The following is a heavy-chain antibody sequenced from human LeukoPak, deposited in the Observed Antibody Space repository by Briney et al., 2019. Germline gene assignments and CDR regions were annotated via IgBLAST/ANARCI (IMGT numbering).Heavy chain of an antibody. CDR3: ARDVRFGESFSRYYYYYYGMDV. V-gene: IGHV3-48*02. CDR1: GFTFSSYS. J-gene: IGHJ6*02. Sequence: GGSLRLSCAASGFTFSSYSMNWVRQAPGKGLEWVSYISSSSSTIYYADSVKGRFTISRDNAKNSLYLQMNSLRDEDTAVYYCARDVRFGESFSRYYYYYYGMDVWGQGTTVTVSS. D-gene: IGHD3-10*01. CDR2: ISSSSSTI.